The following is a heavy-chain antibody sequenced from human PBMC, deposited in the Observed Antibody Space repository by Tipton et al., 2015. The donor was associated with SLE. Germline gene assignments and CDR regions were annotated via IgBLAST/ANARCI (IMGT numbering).Heavy chain of an antibody. CDR3: ARGYSYGYNWFDP. CDR2: IYTSGST. Sequence: TLSLTCTVSGGSISSGSYYWSWIRQPAGKGLEWIGYIYTSGSTNYNPSLKSRVTISVDTSKNQFSLKLSSVTAADTAVYYCARGYSYGYNWFDPWGQGTLVTVSS. D-gene: IGHD5-18*01. CDR1: GGSISSGSYY. J-gene: IGHJ5*02. V-gene: IGHV4-61*09.